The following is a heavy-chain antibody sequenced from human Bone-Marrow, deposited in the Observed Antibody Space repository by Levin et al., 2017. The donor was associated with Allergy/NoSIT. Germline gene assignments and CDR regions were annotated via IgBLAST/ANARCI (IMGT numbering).Heavy chain of an antibody. J-gene: IGHJ4*02. CDR3: AIEHYGATRRYLDY. D-gene: IGHD4/OR15-4a*01. Sequence: KGLEWIGYVDHSGSPSYNSSLESRISISVDTSKNQFSLILTSVTAADTAVYCCAIEHYGATRRYLDYWGQGSLLVVS. V-gene: IGHV4-59*01. CDR2: VDHSGSP.